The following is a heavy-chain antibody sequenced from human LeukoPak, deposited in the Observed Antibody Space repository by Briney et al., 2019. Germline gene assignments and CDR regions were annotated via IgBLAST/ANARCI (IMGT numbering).Heavy chain of an antibody. J-gene: IGHJ2*01. D-gene: IGHD2-15*01. CDR2: IYYSGST. Sequence: KPSETLSLTCTVSGGSISSYYWSWIRQPPGKGLEWIGYIYYSGSTNYNPSLKSRVTISVDTSKNQFSLKLSSVTAADTAVYYCARDRGRRMWYFDLWGRGTLVTVSS. CDR3: ARDRGRRMWYFDL. V-gene: IGHV4-59*01. CDR1: GGSISSYY.